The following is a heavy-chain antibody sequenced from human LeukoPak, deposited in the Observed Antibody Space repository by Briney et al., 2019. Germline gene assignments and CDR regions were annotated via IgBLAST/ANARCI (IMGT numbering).Heavy chain of an antibody. D-gene: IGHD7-27*01. CDR2: IKQDGSEK. CDR1: GFTSSTYW. J-gene: IGHJ4*02. V-gene: IGHV3-7*01. CDR3: ASAPPSYWGSAS. Sequence: PGGSLRLSCAAFGFTSSTYWMSWVRQAPGKGLEWVANIKQDGSEKYYVDSVKGRFTISRDNAKHSLYLQMNSLRAEDTAVYYCASAPPSYWGSASWGQGTLVTVSS.